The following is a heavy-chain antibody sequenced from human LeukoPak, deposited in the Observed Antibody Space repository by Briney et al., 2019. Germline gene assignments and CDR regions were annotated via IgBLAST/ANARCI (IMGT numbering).Heavy chain of an antibody. CDR2: IYYSGST. CDR3: ARHEATVTNFDY. D-gene: IGHD4-17*01. CDR1: GVSISSYY. Sequence: PSETLSLTCTVSGVSISSYYWSWIRQPPGKGLEWIGYIYYSGSTNYNPSLKSQVTISVDTSKNQFSLKLSSVTAADTAVYYCARHEATVTNFDYWGQGTLVTVSS. V-gene: IGHV4-59*08. J-gene: IGHJ4*02.